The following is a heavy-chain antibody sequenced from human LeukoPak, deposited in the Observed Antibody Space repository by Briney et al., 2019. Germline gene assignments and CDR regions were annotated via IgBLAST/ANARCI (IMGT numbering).Heavy chain of an antibody. CDR2: IYYSGST. J-gene: IGHJ2*01. D-gene: IGHD6-13*01. Sequence: SETLSLTCTVSGGSISSYYWSSIRQPPGKGLEWIGYIYYSGSTNYSPSLKSRLTISVDTSKNQFSLKLSSVTAADTAVYYCARTYGSSGLGYFDLWGRGTLVTVSS. V-gene: IGHV4-59*01. CDR3: ARTYGSSGLGYFDL. CDR1: GGSISSYY.